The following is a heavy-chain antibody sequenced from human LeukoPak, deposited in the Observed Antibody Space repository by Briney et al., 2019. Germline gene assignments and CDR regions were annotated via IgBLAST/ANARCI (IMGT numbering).Heavy chain of an antibody. CDR1: GGSFSGYY. Sequence: SETLSLTCAVYGGSFSGYYWSWIRQPPGKGLEWIGEINHSGSTNYNPSLKSRVTISVDKSKNQFSLKLSSVTAADTAVYYCARGGRRGRFDPWGQGTLVTVSS. D-gene: IGHD2-15*01. CDR2: INHSGST. V-gene: IGHV4-34*01. J-gene: IGHJ5*02. CDR3: ARGGRRGRFDP.